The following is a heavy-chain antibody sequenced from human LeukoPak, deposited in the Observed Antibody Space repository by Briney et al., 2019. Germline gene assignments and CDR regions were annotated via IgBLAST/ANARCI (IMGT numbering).Heavy chain of an antibody. CDR1: GGSISSYY. J-gene: IGHJ3*01. V-gene: IGHV4-59*08. CDR2: IYHSGNT. CDR3: ASSLMVSYGDSIHA. Sequence: SETLSLTCTVSGGSISSYYWNWIRQPPGKGLEWIGYIYHSGNTNYSPTLKSRVTMSVDMSKNYFSLKLSSVTAADTAVYYCASSLMVSYGDSIHAWGQGTLVTIS. D-gene: IGHD4-17*01.